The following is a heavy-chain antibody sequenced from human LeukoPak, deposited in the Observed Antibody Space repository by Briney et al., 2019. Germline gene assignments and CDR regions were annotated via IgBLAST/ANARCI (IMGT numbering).Heavy chain of an antibody. CDR3: ARASRGGSSGPGSYFNNWFDP. CDR1: GGTFSSYA. V-gene: IGHV1-69*13. D-gene: IGHD3-10*01. Sequence: SVKLSCTASGGTFSSYAISWGRQAPGQGLEWMGGIITTLGTVRNAQRFQGRVTITADESTSTAYMELSSLRSEDTAVYYCARASRGGSSGPGSYFNNWFDPWGQGTLVTVPS. CDR2: IITTLGTV. J-gene: IGHJ5*02.